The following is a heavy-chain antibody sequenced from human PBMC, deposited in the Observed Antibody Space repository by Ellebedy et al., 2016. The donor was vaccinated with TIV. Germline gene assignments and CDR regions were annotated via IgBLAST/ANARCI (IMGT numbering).Heavy chain of an antibody. CDR1: GGTFSSYA. V-gene: IGHV1-69*13. J-gene: IGHJ5*02. CDR2: IIPIFGTA. Sequence: AASVKVSCKASGGTFSSYAISWVRQAPGQGLEWMGGIIPIFGTANYAQKFQGRVTITADESTSTAYIELSSLRSEDTAVYYCARTPLVRGVIMHYNWFDPWGQGTLVTVSS. CDR3: ARTPLVRGVIMHYNWFDP. D-gene: IGHD3-10*01.